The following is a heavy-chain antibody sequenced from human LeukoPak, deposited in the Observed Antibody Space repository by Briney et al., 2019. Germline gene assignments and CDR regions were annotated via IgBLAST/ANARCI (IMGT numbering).Heavy chain of an antibody. D-gene: IGHD1-1*01. CDR2: IYYSGST. CDR3: ARQQTETFDY. CDR1: GGSSRSSSYY. V-gene: IGHV4-39*01. Sequence: ETVSLTCXVXGGSSRSSSYYWGWIRQPPGKGLEWIESIYYSGSTYYNPSLKSRVTISVDRAKNKFSVRQSSVTAADTAVYYCARQQTETFDYWGQGTLVTVSS. J-gene: IGHJ4*02.